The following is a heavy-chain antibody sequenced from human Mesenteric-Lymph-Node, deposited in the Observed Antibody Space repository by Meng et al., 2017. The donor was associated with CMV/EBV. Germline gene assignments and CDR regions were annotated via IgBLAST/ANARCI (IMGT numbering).Heavy chain of an antibody. Sequence: ASVKVSCKASGYTFTSYGISWVRQAPGQGLEWMGWISAYNGNTNYAQKLQGRVTMTTDTSTSTAYMELRSPRSDDTAVYYCARALVLEWLLYPDYWGQGTLVTVSS. CDR2: ISAYNGNT. J-gene: IGHJ4*02. V-gene: IGHV1-18*01. CDR3: ARALVLEWLLYPDY. D-gene: IGHD3-3*01. CDR1: GYTFTSYG.